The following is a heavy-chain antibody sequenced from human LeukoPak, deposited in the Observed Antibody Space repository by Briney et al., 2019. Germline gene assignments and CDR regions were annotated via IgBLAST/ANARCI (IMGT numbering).Heavy chain of an antibody. D-gene: IGHD3-10*01. CDR1: GYTFTGYY. V-gene: IGHV1-18*04. CDR3: ARDRTTMIRGIYPGDY. J-gene: IGHJ4*02. Sequence: ASVKVSCKASGYTFTGYYMHWVRQAPGQGLEWMGWISAYNGNTNYAQKVQGRVTMTTDTSTGTAYMELSSLRSEDTAVYYCARDRTTMIRGIYPGDYWGQGTLVTVSS. CDR2: ISAYNGNT.